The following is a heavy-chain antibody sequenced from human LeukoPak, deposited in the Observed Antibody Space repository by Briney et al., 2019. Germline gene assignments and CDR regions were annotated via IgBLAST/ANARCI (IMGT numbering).Heavy chain of an antibody. J-gene: IGHJ6*02. V-gene: IGHV3-23*01. CDR1: GFTFSSYA. D-gene: IGHD3-3*01. Sequence: GGSLRLSCAASGFTFSSYAMSWVRQAPGKGLEWVSAISGSGGSTYYADSVKGRFTISRDNSKNTLYLQMNSLRAEDTAVYYCAKDLSYYDFWSGYHPFGMDVWGQGTTVTVSS. CDR3: AKDLSYYDFWSGYHPFGMDV. CDR2: ISGSGGST.